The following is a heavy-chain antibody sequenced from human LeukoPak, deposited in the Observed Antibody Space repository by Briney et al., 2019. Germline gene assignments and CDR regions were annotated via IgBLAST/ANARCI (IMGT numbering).Heavy chain of an antibody. D-gene: IGHD6-13*01. Sequence: SETLSLTCTVSGGSISSYYWSWIRQPAGKGLEWIGRIYTSGSTNYNPSLKSRVTMSVDTSKNQFSLKLSAVTAADTAVYYGARGIEQQLFDYYYYYYMDVWGKGTTVTVSS. CDR3: ARGIEQQLFDYYYYYYMDV. V-gene: IGHV4-4*07. CDR1: GGSISSYY. J-gene: IGHJ6*03. CDR2: IYTSGST.